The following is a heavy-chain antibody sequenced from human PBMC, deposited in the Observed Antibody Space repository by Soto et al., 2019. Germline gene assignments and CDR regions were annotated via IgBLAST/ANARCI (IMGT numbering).Heavy chain of an antibody. J-gene: IGHJ4*02. CDR1: GFTFSSYA. Sequence: PGGSLRLSCAASGFTFSSYAMSWVRQAPGKGLEWVSAISGSGGSTYYADSVKGRFTISRDNSKNTLYLQMNSLRAEDTAVYYCAKDPNYDILTGYPNLSPLFDYWGQGTLVTVSS. V-gene: IGHV3-23*01. CDR3: AKDPNYDILTGYPNLSPLFDY. CDR2: ISGSGGST. D-gene: IGHD3-9*01.